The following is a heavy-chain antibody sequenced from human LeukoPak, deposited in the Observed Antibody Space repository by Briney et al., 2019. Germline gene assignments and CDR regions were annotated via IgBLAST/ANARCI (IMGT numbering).Heavy chain of an antibody. CDR3: ARTHGSGSYYTSTNWFDP. Sequence: ASVKVSCEASGYTFTSYAMHWVRQAPGQRLEWMGWINAGNGNTKYSQKFQGRVTITRDTSASTAYMELSSLRSEDTAVYYCARTHGSGSYYTSTNWFDPWGQGTLVTVSS. CDR2: INAGNGNT. D-gene: IGHD3-10*01. V-gene: IGHV1-3*01. J-gene: IGHJ5*02. CDR1: GYTFTSYA.